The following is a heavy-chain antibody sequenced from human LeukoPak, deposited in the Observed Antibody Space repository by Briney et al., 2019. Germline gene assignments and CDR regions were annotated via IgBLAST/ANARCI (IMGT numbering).Heavy chain of an antibody. V-gene: IGHV4-59*01. J-gene: IGHJ3*02. CDR1: GGSIGSYY. Sequence: PSETLSLTCTVSGGSIGSYYWSWIRQPPGKGLEWIGYIYYSGSTNYSPSLKSRVTISVDTSKNQFSLKLSSVTAADTAVYYCARGRGYSGYDFYLSSDAFDIWGQGTMVTVSS. CDR3: ARGRGYSGYDFYLSSDAFDI. CDR2: IYYSGST. D-gene: IGHD5-12*01.